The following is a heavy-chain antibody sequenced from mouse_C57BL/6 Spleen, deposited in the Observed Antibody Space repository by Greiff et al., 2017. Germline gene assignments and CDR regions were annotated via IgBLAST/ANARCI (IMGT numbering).Heavy chain of an antibody. CDR2: IDPENGDT. V-gene: IGHV14-4*01. CDR3: TTIDYDYDGAWFAY. J-gene: IGHJ3*01. CDR1: GFNIKDDY. D-gene: IGHD2-4*01. Sequence: VQLQQSGAELVRPGASVKLSCTASGFNIKDDYMHWVKQRPEQGLEWIGWIDPENGDTEYASKFQGKATITADTSSNTAYLRLSSLTSEDTAVYYCTTIDYDYDGAWFAYGGQGTLVTVSA.